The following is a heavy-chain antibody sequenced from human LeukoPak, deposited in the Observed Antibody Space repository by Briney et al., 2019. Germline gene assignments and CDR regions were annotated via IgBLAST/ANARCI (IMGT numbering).Heavy chain of an antibody. J-gene: IGHJ3*02. Sequence: ASVKVSCKASGDTLTNYAISWVRQAPGQGLQWMGRIIPIFGTTNYAHTFQGRVTITADKSTNTAYMEMTSLTSEDTALYYCASDSIVASKGSFDIWGQGTMVTVLS. D-gene: IGHD1-26*01. CDR2: IIPIFGTT. CDR1: GDTLTNYA. V-gene: IGHV1-69*06. CDR3: ASDSIVASKGSFDI.